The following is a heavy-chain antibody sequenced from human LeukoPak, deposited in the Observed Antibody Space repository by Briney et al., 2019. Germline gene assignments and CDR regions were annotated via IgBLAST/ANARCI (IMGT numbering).Heavy chain of an antibody. V-gene: IGHV4-39*01. J-gene: IGHJ4*02. Sequence: SETLSLTCTVSGGSISSGSYYWGWIRQPPGKGLEWIGSIYYSGSTYYNPSLKSRVTISVDTSKNQFSLKLSSVTAADTAVYYCARRDLSEFDYWGQGTLVTVSS. CDR3: ARRDLSEFDY. CDR2: IYYSGST. D-gene: IGHD2-21*01. CDR1: GGSISSGSYY.